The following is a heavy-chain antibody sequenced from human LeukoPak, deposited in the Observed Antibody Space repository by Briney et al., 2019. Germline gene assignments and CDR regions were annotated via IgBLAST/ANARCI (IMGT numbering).Heavy chain of an antibody. Sequence: SETLSLTCAVYGGSFSGYYWSWIRQPPGKGLEWIGEINHSGSTNYNPSLKSRVTISVDTSKNQFSPKLSSVTAADTAVYYCARGRFWSGYYPQNYYYYYMDVWGKGTTVTVSS. CDR2: INHSGST. CDR3: ARGRFWSGYYPQNYYYYYMDV. CDR1: GGSFSGYY. V-gene: IGHV4-34*01. J-gene: IGHJ6*03. D-gene: IGHD3-3*01.